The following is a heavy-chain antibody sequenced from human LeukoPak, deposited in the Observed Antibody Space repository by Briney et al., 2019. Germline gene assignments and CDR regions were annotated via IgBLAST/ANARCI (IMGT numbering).Heavy chain of an antibody. Sequence: PGRSLRLSCAASGFTFDDYAMHWVRQAPGKGLEWVSGISWNSGSIGYADSVKGRFTISRDNAKNSLYLQMNSLRAEDTALYYCAKEGSIAAAGTDYFDYWGQGTLVTVSS. D-gene: IGHD6-13*01. CDR1: GFTFDDYA. CDR3: AKEGSIAAAGTDYFDY. CDR2: ISWNSGSI. J-gene: IGHJ4*02. V-gene: IGHV3-9*01.